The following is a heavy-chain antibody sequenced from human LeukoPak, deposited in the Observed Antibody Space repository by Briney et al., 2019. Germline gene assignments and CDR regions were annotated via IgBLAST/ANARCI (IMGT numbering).Heavy chain of an antibody. CDR1: GGSISSYY. Sequence: SETLSLTCTVSGGSISSYYWSWIRQPPGKGLEWIGYIYYSGSTNYNPSLKSRVTISVDTSKNQFSLKLSSVTAADTAVYYCATQTTVVRDDAFDIWGQGTTVTVSS. D-gene: IGHD4-23*01. CDR3: ATQTTVVRDDAFDI. J-gene: IGHJ3*02. CDR2: IYYSGST. V-gene: IGHV4-59*08.